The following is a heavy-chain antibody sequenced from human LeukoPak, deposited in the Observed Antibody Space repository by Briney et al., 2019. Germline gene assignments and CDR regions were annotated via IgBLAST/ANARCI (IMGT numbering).Heavy chain of an antibody. D-gene: IGHD5-12*01. J-gene: IGHJ4*02. Sequence: MSSETLSLTCAVYGGSFSGYYWSWIRQPTGKGLEWIGEINHSGSTNYNPSLKSRVTISVDTSKNQFSLKLSSVTAADTAVYYCARLGSGRNYYWGQGTLVTVSS. V-gene: IGHV4-34*01. CDR3: ARLGSGRNYY. CDR1: GGSFSGYY. CDR2: INHSGST.